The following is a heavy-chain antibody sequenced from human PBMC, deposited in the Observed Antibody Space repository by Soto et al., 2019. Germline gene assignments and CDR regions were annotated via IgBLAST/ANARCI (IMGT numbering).Heavy chain of an antibody. CDR2: INAGNGNT. CDR1: GYTFTSYA. CDR3: ARVTVAGTPFYGY. V-gene: IGHV1-3*01. J-gene: IGHJ4*02. Sequence: QVQLVQSGAEVKKPGASAKVSCKASGYTFTSYAMHWVRQAPGQRLEWMGWINAGNGNTKYSQKFQGRVTITRDTSASTAYMELSSLRSEDTAVYYCARVTVAGTPFYGYWGQGTLVTVSS. D-gene: IGHD6-19*01.